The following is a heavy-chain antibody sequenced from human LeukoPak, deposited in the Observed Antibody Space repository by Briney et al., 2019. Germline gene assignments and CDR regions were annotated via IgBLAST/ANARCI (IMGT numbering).Heavy chain of an antibody. CDR1: GFTFDDYA. CDR2: ISWNSGSI. Sequence: GGSLRLSCAASGFTFDDYAMHWVRQPPGKGLEWVSGISWNSGSIGYADSVKGRFTISRDNAKNSLYLQMNSLRAEDTALYYCAKDYTAMVRGPDYWGQGTLVTVSS. D-gene: IGHD5-18*01. J-gene: IGHJ4*02. CDR3: AKDYTAMVRGPDY. V-gene: IGHV3-9*01.